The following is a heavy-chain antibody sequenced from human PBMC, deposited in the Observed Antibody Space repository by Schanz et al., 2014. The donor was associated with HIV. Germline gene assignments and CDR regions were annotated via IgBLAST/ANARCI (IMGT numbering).Heavy chain of an antibody. Sequence: QVQLVESGGGVVQPGRSLRLSCAASGFTFSSYGMHWVRQAPGKGLEWVAVISYDGSDKYHADSVKGRFTISRDNSKNTLYLQMNSLRAEDTAVYYCARGLTRYSSGWYHFDYWGQGTLVTVSS. CDR1: GFTFSSYG. V-gene: IGHV3-30*03. CDR3: ARGLTRYSSGWYHFDY. CDR2: ISYDGSDK. J-gene: IGHJ4*02. D-gene: IGHD6-19*01.